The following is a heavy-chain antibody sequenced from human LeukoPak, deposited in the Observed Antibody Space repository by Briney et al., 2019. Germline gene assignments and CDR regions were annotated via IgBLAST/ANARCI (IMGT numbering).Heavy chain of an antibody. CDR3: ARVRWDGYYYYYGLDV. J-gene: IGHJ6*02. D-gene: IGHD1-26*01. CDR2: IYYSGST. Sequence: PSETLSLTCTVSGGSISSYYWSWIRQPPGKGLEWIGYIYYSGSTNYNPSLKSRVTISVDTSKNQFSLKVSSVTAADTAVYYCARVRWDGYYYYYGLDVWGQGTTVTVSS. CDR1: GGSISSYY. V-gene: IGHV4-59*01.